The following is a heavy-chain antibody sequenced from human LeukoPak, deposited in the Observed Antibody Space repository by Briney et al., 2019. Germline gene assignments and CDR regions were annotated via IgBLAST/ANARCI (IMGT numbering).Heavy chain of an antibody. CDR1: GFTFNNYA. V-gene: IGHV3-23*01. Sequence: GGSLRLSCAASGFTFNNYAMGWVRQAPGKGLEWVSAISGSGGSTYYADSVKGRFTISRDNSNNTLYLQMNSLRAEDTAVYYCARVATLYSSGHRLGYWGQGTLVTVSS. D-gene: IGHD6-19*01. J-gene: IGHJ4*02. CDR2: ISGSGGST. CDR3: ARVATLYSSGHRLGY.